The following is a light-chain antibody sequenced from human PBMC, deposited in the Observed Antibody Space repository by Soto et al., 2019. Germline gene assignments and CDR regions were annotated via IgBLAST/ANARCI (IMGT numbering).Light chain of an antibody. CDR3: AAWDDSLSGDWV. Sequence: QSVLTQPPSASGTPGQRVTISCSGSSSNIGSNYVYWYQQLPGTAPKLLIYRNNQRPSGVPDRFSGSKSGTSASLAISGLRSEDEADYCCAAWDDSLSGDWVFGGGTKVTVL. J-gene: IGLJ3*02. V-gene: IGLV1-47*01. CDR1: SSNIGSNY. CDR2: RNN.